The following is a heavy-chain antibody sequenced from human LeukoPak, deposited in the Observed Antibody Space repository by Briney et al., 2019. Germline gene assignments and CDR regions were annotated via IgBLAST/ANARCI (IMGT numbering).Heavy chain of an antibody. Sequence: ASVKVSRKASGYTFSSYGLSCGRHAPGQRLGCMGWISAYNGPTNYAQNLQGRVTMTTDTSSSTAYMELRSLRSDDTAVYYCARDWHMTTVTTGLGYYMDVWGKGTTVAVSS. V-gene: IGHV1-18*01. D-gene: IGHD4-17*01. J-gene: IGHJ6*03. CDR1: GYTFSSYG. CDR2: ISAYNGPT. CDR3: ARDWHMTTVTTGLGYYMDV.